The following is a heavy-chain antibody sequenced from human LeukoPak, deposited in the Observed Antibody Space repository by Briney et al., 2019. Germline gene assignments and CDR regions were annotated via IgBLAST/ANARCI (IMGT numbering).Heavy chain of an antibody. CDR2: IYPGDSGT. V-gene: IGHV5-51*01. CDR3: ATTTSRGNPHYFDY. Sequence: GESLQISCKGAGYSFTSHWIAWGRQMPGKGLEWMGSIYPGDSGTRYSPSFQGQGNISADKYITADYLQGRSLKASDTGIYYCATTTSRGNPHYFDYWRQGTLVTVSS. J-gene: IGHJ4*02. D-gene: IGHD1-26*01. CDR1: GYSFTSHW.